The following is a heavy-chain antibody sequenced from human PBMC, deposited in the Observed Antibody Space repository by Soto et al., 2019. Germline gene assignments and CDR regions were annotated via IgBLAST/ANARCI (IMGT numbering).Heavy chain of an antibody. D-gene: IGHD2-21*02. V-gene: IGHV1-69*13. CDR1: GGTFSSYA. CDR2: IIPIFGTA. J-gene: IGHJ2*01. Sequence: SVKVSCKASGGTFSSYAISWVRQAPGQGFEWMGRIIPIFGTANYAQKFQGRVTITADESTSTAYMELSSLRSEDTAVYYCARGGTVVTPDWYFDLWGRGTLVTVSS. CDR3: ARGGTVVTPDWYFDL.